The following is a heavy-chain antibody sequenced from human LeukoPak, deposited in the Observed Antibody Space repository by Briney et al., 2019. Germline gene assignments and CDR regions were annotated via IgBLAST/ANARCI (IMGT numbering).Heavy chain of an antibody. CDR3: ARSHFTVGYFDY. CDR2: IYYSGSI. D-gene: IGHD4-23*01. Sequence: PSETLSLTCTVSGGSISSSSYYWGWIRQPPGKGLEWIGSIYYSGSIYYNPSLKGRVIMSVDTSKNHFSLRLSSVTAADTAVYFCARSHFTVGYFDYWGQGTLVTVSS. V-gene: IGHV4-39*02. J-gene: IGHJ4*02. CDR1: GGSISSSSYY.